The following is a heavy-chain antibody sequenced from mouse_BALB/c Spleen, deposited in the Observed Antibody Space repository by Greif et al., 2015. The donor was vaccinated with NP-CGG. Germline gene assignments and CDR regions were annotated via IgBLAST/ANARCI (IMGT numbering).Heavy chain of an antibody. J-gene: IGHJ1*01. Sequence: QVQLKESGPSLVQPSQSLSITCTVSGFSLTSYGVHWVRQSPGKGLEWLGVIWRGGSTDYNAAFMSRLSITKDNSKSQVFFKMNGLQADDTAIYYCAKGYYGSSYVGYFDVWGAGTTVTVSS. CDR3: AKGYYGSSYVGYFDV. V-gene: IGHV2-5-1*01. CDR2: IWRGGST. D-gene: IGHD1-1*01. CDR1: GFSLTSYG.